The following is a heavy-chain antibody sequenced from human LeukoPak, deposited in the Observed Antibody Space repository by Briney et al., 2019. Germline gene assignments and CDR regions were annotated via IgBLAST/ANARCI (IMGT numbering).Heavy chain of an antibody. Sequence: LETLSLTCTVSGGSVSSGSYYWSWIRQPPGRGLEWIAYIHYSGSAAYNPSLKSRVTISRDMSTNQFSLKMTSVTAADTAVYFCARDMGAPDYGSYSVDYWGQGTLVTVSS. D-gene: IGHD4-23*01. CDR1: GGSVSSGSYY. V-gene: IGHV4-61*01. CDR2: IHYSGSA. CDR3: ARDMGAPDYGSYSVDY. J-gene: IGHJ4*02.